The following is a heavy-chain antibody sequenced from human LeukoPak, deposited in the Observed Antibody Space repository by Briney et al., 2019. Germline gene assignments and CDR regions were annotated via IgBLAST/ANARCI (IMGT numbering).Heavy chain of an antibody. CDR3: ARDRGVPAVFDY. J-gene: IGHJ4*02. V-gene: IGHV1-24*01. CDR2: FNPEEGET. Sequence: ASVKVSCKVSGYSLRELNMHWLRQAPGKGPEWMGGFNPEEGETIYAQKFQGRVTMTEDTSTDTAYMELSSLTSEDTAVYDCARDRGVPAVFDYWGQGTLITVSS. CDR1: GYSLRELN. D-gene: IGHD3-10*01.